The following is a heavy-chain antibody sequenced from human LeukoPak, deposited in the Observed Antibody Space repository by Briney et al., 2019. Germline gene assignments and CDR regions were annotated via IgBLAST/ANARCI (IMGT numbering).Heavy chain of an antibody. CDR3: ARSAVSGSDSYFDS. V-gene: IGHV3-48*03. D-gene: IGHD5-12*01. CDR1: GFAFNIYQ. CDR2: IDRIPSIL. J-gene: IGHJ4*02. Sequence: GGSLRLSCEASGFAFNIYQMNWVRQAPGKGLEWVSPIDRIPSILYYADSVRGRFTISRDNAAMYLQMNSLKPDDTAVYYCARSAVSGSDSYFDSWGQGTLVTVSS.